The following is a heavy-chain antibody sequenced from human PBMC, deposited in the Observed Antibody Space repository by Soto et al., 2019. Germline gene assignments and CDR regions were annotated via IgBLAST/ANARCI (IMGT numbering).Heavy chain of an antibody. D-gene: IGHD2-2*01. CDR1: GFTFTSSA. Sequence: SVKVSCKASGFTFTSSAVQWVRQARGQRLEWIGWIVVGSGNTNYAQKFQERVTITRDMSTSTAYMELSSLRSEDTAVYYCAAILGYCSSTSCYRGGSDYYYGMDVWGQGTTVTVSS. CDR2: IVVGSGNT. CDR3: AAILGYCSSTSCYRGGSDYYYGMDV. V-gene: IGHV1-58*01. J-gene: IGHJ6*02.